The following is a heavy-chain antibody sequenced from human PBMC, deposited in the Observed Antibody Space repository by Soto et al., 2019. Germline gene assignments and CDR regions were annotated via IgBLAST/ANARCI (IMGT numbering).Heavy chain of an antibody. CDR3: ARNGASGFLFDY. V-gene: IGHV4-34*01. Sequence: QVQLQQWGAGLLKPSETLSLTCAVYGGSFTDYYWSWIRQPPGKGLEWIGEIYHTGGTNYNASLKSRVTIAVDTSRTQVSLRLTSMTAADTAVYYCARNGASGFLFDYWGQGTLVTVSS. CDR2: IYHTGGT. CDR1: GGSFTDYY. D-gene: IGHD2-8*01. J-gene: IGHJ4*02.